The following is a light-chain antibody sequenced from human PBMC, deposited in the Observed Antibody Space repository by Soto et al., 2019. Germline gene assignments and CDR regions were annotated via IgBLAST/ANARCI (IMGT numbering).Light chain of an antibody. V-gene: IGKV3-15*01. CDR3: QQYNNWPQT. CDR1: QSLRSS. J-gene: IGKJ1*01. CDR2: DAS. Sequence: ETMMTQSPDTLSVSLVEIATLYCSASQSLRSSLAWYQHKPGQAPRLLIYDASTRATGIPARFSGSGSGTDFTLTISGLQSEDFAVYYCQQYNNWPQTFGQGTKVDIK.